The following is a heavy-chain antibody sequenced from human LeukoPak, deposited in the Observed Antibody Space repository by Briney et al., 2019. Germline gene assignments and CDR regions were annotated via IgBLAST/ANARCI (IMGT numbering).Heavy chain of an antibody. V-gene: IGHV3-7*04. D-gene: IGHD5-24*01. J-gene: IGHJ4*02. CDR1: GFPFSRYW. CDR2: IKKDGSKK. Sequence: GGSLRLSCVASGFPFSRYWMSWVRQAPGEGLGWVANIKKDGSKKSYVDSVKGRFTISRDNAKNSLYLQMNSLRAEDTAIYYCTRVGYIDEGIDYWGQGTLVTVSS. CDR3: TRVGYIDEGIDY.